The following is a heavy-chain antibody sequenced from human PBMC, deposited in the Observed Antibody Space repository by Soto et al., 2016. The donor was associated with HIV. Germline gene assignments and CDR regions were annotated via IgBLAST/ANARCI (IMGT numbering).Heavy chain of an antibody. J-gene: IGHJ5*02. V-gene: IGHV3-73*01. CDR3: TRDSGTYNWLDP. CDR1: GFIFSDCA. D-gene: IGHD1-26*01. CDR2: VRTKAANTAT. Sequence: EVQLVESGGGLVQPGGSLKLSCAVSGFIFSDCAIHWVRQASGKGLEWVGVVRTKAANTATEYAASVKGRFTISRDDSENTAYLQMNNLKTEDTAMYYCTRDSGTYNWLDPWGQGTLVTVVL.